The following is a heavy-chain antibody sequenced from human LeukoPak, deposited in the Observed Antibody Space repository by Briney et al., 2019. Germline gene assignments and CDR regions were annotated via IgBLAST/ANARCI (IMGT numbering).Heavy chain of an antibody. J-gene: IGHJ6*03. D-gene: IGHD3-3*01. CDR1: GYTFTSYD. V-gene: IGHV1-8*01. CDR3: ARGCSHYDFWSGYYRHYYYYMDV. Sequence: ASVKVSCKASGYTFTSYDINWVRQATGQGLEWMGWMNPNSGNTGYAQKFQGRVTMTRNTSISTAYMELSSLRSEDTAVYYCARGCSHYDFWSGYYRHYYYYMDVWGKGTTVTVSS. CDR2: MNPNSGNT.